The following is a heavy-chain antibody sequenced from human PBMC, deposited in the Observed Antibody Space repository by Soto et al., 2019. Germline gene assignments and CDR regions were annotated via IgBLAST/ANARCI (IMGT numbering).Heavy chain of an antibody. CDR2: ISAYNGNT. D-gene: IGHD3-3*01. CDR1: GYTFTSYG. CDR3: ARDRYDITIFVVVYGPYDDFDI. V-gene: IGHV1-18*01. J-gene: IGHJ3*02. Sequence: ASVKVSCKASGYTFTSYGISWVRQAPGQGLEWMGWISAYNGNTNYAQKLQGRVTMTTDTSTSTAYMELRSLRSDDTAVYYCARDRYDITIFVVVYGPYDDFDIWCQGIMVNVSS.